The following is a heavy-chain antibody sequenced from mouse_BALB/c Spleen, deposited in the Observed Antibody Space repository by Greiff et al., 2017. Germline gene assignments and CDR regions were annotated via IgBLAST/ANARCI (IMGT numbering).Heavy chain of an antibody. CDR2: IKPSNGGT. J-gene: IGHJ3*01. D-gene: IGHD2-14*01. CDR3: TRGDYRYAWFAY. Sequence: QVQLQQSGAELVKPGASVKLSCKASGYTFTSYYMYWVKQRPGQGLEWIGEIKPSNGGTNFNEKFKSKATLTVDKSSSTAYMQLSSLTSEDSAVYYCTRGDYRYAWFAYWGQGTLVTVSA. CDR1: GYTFTSYY. V-gene: IGHV1S81*02.